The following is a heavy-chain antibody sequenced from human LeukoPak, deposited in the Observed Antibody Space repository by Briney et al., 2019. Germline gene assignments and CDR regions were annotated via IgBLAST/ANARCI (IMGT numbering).Heavy chain of an antibody. J-gene: IGHJ6*03. D-gene: IGHD5-18*01. V-gene: IGHV4-34*01. CDR3: ARIAMDYYFYMDV. CDR1: GGSFSDYS. Sequence: SDTLSLTCPVDGGSFSDYSWSWIRQPPGNGLEWIGDVNHGGSTNYNPSLKSRITISVDTSKNQFSLRLSSVTAADTGVYYCARIAMDYYFYMDVWGKGTTVSVS. CDR2: VNHGGST.